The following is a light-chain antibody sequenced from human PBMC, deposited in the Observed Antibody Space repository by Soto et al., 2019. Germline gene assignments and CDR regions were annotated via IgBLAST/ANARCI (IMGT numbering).Light chain of an antibody. CDR2: GAS. CDR3: QQYNDWWT. CDR1: QSVRSN. Sequence: EIVLTQSPGTLPLSPGEGATLSCRASQSVRSNLTWYQQKPGQAPRLLIYGASTRATGVPARFRGSGSGTEFTLTISSLQSEDFAVYFCQQYNDWWTFGQGTKVDIK. J-gene: IGKJ1*01. V-gene: IGKV3-15*01.